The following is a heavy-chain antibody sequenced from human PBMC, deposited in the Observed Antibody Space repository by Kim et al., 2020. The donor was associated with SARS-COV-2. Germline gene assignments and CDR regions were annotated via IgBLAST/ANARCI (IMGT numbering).Heavy chain of an antibody. CDR2: INTGNGNT. CDR1: GYTFTTYF. V-gene: IGHV1-3*04. CDR3: ATLSFRPSSDFDY. J-gene: IGHJ4*02. Sequence: ASVKVSCKSSGYTFTTYFMHWVRQAPGQRLEWMGSINTGNGNTRYSQNFQGRVTITRDTSARIVYMELSSLKFEDTAVYYCATLSFRPSSDFDYWGQGTLITVSS. D-gene: IGHD6-19*01.